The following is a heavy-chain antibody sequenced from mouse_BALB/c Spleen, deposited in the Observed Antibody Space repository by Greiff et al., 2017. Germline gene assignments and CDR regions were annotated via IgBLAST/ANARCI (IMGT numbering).Heavy chain of an antibody. CDR2: ISSGGST. CDR1: GFTFSSYA. Sequence: EVQRVESGGGLVKPGGSLKLSCAASGFTFSSYAMSWVRQTPEKRLEWVASISSGGSTYYPDSVKGRFTISRDNARNILYLQMSSLRSEDTAMYYCARGRDDDYGMDYWGQGTSVTVSS. CDR3: ARGRDDDYGMDY. J-gene: IGHJ4*01. D-gene: IGHD2-4*01. V-gene: IGHV5-6-5*01.